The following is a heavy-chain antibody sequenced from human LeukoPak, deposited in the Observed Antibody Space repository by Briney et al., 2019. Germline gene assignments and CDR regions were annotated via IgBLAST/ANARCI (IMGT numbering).Heavy chain of an antibody. CDR2: IYTSGST. CDR3: ARDPGGQLLHNWFDP. Sequence: NPSETLSLTCTVSGGSISSSSYYWGWIRQPAGKGLEWIGRIYTSGSTNYNPSLKSRVTMSVDTSKNQFSLKLSSVTAADTAVYYCARDPGGQLLHNWFDPWGQGTLVTVSS. D-gene: IGHD2-2*01. J-gene: IGHJ5*02. V-gene: IGHV4-61*02. CDR1: GGSISSSSYY.